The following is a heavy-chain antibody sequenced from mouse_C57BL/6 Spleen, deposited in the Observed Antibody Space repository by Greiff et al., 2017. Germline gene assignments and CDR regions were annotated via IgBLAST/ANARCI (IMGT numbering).Heavy chain of an antibody. CDR2: IDPSDSYT. V-gene: IGHV1-50*01. CDR3: ARGEDYEGAY. CDR1: GYTFTSYW. D-gene: IGHD2-4*01. Sequence: QVQLQQPGAELVKPGASVKLSCKASGYTFTSYWMQWVKQRPGQGLEWIGEIDPSDSYTNYNQKFKGKATLTGDKSSSTAYMPLSSLTAEDSAVYYCARGEDYEGAYWGQGTLVTVSA. J-gene: IGHJ3*01.